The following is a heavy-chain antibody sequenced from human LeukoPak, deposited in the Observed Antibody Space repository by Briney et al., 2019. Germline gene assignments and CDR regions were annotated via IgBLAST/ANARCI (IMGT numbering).Heavy chain of an antibody. D-gene: IGHD7-27*01. Sequence: GASVKVSCKASGYTFTDHYVHWVRQTPGQGLEWMGWINPKSGDTSYAQKFQGRVTMTRDTSIVTAYMELSSLTSDDTGVYYCGVHWGSGYYFDLWGRGILVTVSS. CDR3: GVHWGSGYYFDL. CDR2: INPKSGDT. J-gene: IGHJ2*01. V-gene: IGHV1-2*02. CDR1: GYTFTDHY.